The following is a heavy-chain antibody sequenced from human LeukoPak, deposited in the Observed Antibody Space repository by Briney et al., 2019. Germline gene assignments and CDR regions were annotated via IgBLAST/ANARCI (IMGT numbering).Heavy chain of an antibody. CDR1: GFTFSNYG. Sequence: GGSLRLSCAASGFTFSNYGMNWVRQAPGKGLEWVSALSGSGGGTDYADSVRGRFTISRDNSKNTLFLQMNSLRVEDTAVCYCAKASDYYYFMDVWGKGTTVTISS. V-gene: IGHV3-23*01. CDR2: LSGSGGGT. CDR3: AKASDYYYFMDV. J-gene: IGHJ6*03.